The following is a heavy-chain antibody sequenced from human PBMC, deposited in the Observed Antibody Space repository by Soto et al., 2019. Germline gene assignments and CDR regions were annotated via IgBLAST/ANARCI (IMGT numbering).Heavy chain of an antibody. CDR3: ARDLSVWGSYRYSDY. Sequence: GGSLRLSCAASGFTFSSYWMSWVRQAPGKGLEWVANIKQDGSEKYYVDSVKGRFTISRDNAKNSLYLQMNSLRAEDTAVYYCARDLSVWGSYRYSDYWGQGTLVTVSS. V-gene: IGHV3-7*03. D-gene: IGHD3-16*02. CDR2: IKQDGSEK. CDR1: GFTFSSYW. J-gene: IGHJ4*02.